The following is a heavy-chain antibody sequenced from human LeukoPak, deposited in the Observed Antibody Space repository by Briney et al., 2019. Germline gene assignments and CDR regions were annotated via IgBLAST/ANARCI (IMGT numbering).Heavy chain of an antibody. D-gene: IGHD1-26*01. V-gene: IGHV3-64*01. Sequence: PGGSLRLSRAASGFTFSSYAMHWVRQAPGKGLEYVSAISSNGGGTYYANSVKGRFTISRDNSKNTLYLQMGSLRVEDMAVYYCAREDGRWELHYWGQGTLVTVSS. CDR2: ISSNGGGT. J-gene: IGHJ4*02. CDR1: GFTFSSYA. CDR3: AREDGRWELHY.